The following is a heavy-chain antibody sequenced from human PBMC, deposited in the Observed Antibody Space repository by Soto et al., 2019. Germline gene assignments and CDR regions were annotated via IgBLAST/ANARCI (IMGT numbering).Heavy chain of an antibody. Sequence: PGGSLRLSCAASGFTFSSYGMHWVRQAPGKGLEWVAVISYDGSNKYYADSVKGRFTISRGNSKNTLYLQMNSLRAEDTAVYYCAKGGAAAGTFDYWGQGTLVTVSS. CDR2: ISYDGSNK. D-gene: IGHD6-13*01. J-gene: IGHJ4*02. CDR1: GFTFSSYG. CDR3: AKGGAAAGTFDY. V-gene: IGHV3-30*18.